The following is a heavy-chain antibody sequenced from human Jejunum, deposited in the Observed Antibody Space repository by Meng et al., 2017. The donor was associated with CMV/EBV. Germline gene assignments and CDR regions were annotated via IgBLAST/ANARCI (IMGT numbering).Heavy chain of an antibody. J-gene: IGHJ4*02. CDR3: VRAGSGNAYGLFDS. CDR2: IRTEKSGK. CDR1: CRNYG. D-gene: IGHD1-26*01. V-gene: IGHV3-33*01. Sequence: CRNYGMQWVRKAPGKGMEWVSVIRTEKSGKYNKEAGKGRLTIYRETSKNTLYLQMNRLRAEEMAVYYWVRAGSGNAYGLFDSWGQGTLVTVSS.